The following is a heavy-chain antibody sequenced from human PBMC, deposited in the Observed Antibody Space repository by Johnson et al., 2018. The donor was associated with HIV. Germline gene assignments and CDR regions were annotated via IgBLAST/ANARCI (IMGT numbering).Heavy chain of an antibody. CDR1: GFTLRSYA. V-gene: IGHV3-30*04. J-gene: IGHJ3*02. D-gene: IGHD6-6*01. CDR2: ISYDESNK. CDR3: ARDFSSSSNAFDI. Sequence: QMLLVESGGGVVQPGRSLRLSCGASGFTLRSYAMHWVRQAPGKGLEWVAVISYDESNKYYVDSVKGRFTIPRDNAKNSLYLQMNSLRAEDTAVYYCARDFSSSSNAFDIWGQGTMVTVSS.